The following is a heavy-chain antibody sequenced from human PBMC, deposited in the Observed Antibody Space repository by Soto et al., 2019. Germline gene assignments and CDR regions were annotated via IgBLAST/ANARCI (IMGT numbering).Heavy chain of an antibody. V-gene: IGHV4-31*03. CDR2: IYVTGAV. Sequence: SETLSLTCSVSGAALNSGNYYWSWIRQVPGKGLEWIGHIYVTGAVDYNPSLRDRISISQDTSERQFSLNLRLVTAADTAVYYCARLRIATNNYKWFDPRGQGXLVTVSS. D-gene: IGHD2-21*01. CDR3: ARLRIATNNYKWFDP. CDR1: GAALNSGNYY. J-gene: IGHJ5*02.